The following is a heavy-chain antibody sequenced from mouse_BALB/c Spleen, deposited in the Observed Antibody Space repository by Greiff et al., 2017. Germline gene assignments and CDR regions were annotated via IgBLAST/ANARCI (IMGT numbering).Heavy chain of an antibody. CDR3: ARKGGVPYFDY. V-gene: IGHV1-9*01. Sequence: VMLVESGAELMKPGASVKISCKATGYTFSSYWIEWVKQRPGHGLEWIGEILPGSGSTNYNEKFKGKATFTADTSSNTAYMQLSSLTSEDSAVYYCARKGGVPYFDYWGQGTTLTVSS. CDR1: GYTFSSYW. CDR2: ILPGSGST. J-gene: IGHJ2*01.